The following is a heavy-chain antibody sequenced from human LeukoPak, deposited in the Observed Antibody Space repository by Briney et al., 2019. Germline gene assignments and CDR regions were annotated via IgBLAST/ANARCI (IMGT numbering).Heavy chain of an antibody. D-gene: IGHD1-1*01. CDR2: TQHDGDDK. Sequence: PGGSLRLSCEASGFILRSYAMHWVRQAPGKGLEWVAFTQHDGDDKYYADSVKGRFTISRDNSKSTLYLQMNSLRVDDTAVYYCAKDWYNSLNYFDYWGQGSLVTVSS. CDR1: GFILRSYA. V-gene: IGHV3-30*02. CDR3: AKDWYNSLNYFDY. J-gene: IGHJ4*02.